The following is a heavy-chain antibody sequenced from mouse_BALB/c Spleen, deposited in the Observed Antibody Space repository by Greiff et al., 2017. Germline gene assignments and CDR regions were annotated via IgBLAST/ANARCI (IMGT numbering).Heavy chain of an antibody. J-gene: IGHJ4*01. CDR2: IWSGGST. Sequence: QVQLQQSGPGLVQPSQSLSITCTVSGFSLTSYGVHWVRQSPGKGLEWLGVIWSGGSTDYNAAFISRLSISKDNSKSQVFFKMNSLQTDDTAMYYCARGPYDYGSYYYAMDYWGQGTSVTVSS. V-gene: IGHV2-2*01. CDR3: ARGPYDYGSYYYAMDY. D-gene: IGHD2-4*01. CDR1: GFSLTSYG.